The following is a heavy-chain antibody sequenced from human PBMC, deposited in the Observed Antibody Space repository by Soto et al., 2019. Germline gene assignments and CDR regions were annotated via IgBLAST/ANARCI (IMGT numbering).Heavy chain of an antibody. CDR3: AKRGDSTSWYWLDP. V-gene: IGHV3-23*01. CDR2: ISGNGGST. J-gene: IGHJ5*02. Sequence: VQLLESGGGLVQRGGSLRLSCAASGLSFSSSAMSWVRQAPGKGLEWVSSISGNGGSTYYADSVKGRFPVSRDNSMNTRYVEMKLLRADDTGLYFCAKRGDSTSWYWLDPWGQGTLVTVSS. D-gene: IGHD6-13*01. CDR1: GLSFSSSA.